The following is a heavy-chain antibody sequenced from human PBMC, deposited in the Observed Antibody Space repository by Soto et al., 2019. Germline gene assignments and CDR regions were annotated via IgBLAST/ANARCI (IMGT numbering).Heavy chain of an antibody. CDR1: GYTFTSYG. D-gene: IGHD3-3*01. CDR3: ASSGDFWSGYSYYYYGMDV. CDR2: ISAYNGNT. J-gene: IGHJ6*02. V-gene: IGHV1-18*01. Sequence: QVQLVQSGAEVKKPGASVKVSCKASGYTFTSYGISWVRQAPGQGLEWMGWISAYNGNTNYAQKLQGRVTMTTDKSTSTAYMELRSLRSDDTAVYYCASSGDFWSGYSYYYYGMDVWGQGTTVTVSS.